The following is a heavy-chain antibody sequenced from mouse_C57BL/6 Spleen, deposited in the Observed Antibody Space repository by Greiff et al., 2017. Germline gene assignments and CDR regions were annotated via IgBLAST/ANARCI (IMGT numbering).Heavy chain of an antibody. CDR2: IWSDGST. V-gene: IGHV2-6-1*01. CDR1: GFSLTSYG. J-gene: IGHJ4*01. CDR3: ARHADYDDEYAMDY. Sequence: VMLVESGPGLVAPSQSLSITCTVSGFSLTSYGVHWVRQPPGKGLEWLVVIWSDGSTTYNSALKSRLSISKDNSKSQVFLKMNSLQTDDTAMYYCARHADYDDEYAMDYWGQGTSVTVSS. D-gene: IGHD2-4*01.